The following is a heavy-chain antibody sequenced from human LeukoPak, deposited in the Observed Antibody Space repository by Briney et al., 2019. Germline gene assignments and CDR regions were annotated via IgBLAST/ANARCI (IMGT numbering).Heavy chain of an antibody. CDR3: ARDGGYSYGPPLGYFDY. V-gene: IGHV1-46*01. J-gene: IGHJ4*02. Sequence: ASVKVSCKASGYTFTSYYMHWVRQAPGQGLEWMGIINPSGGSTSYAQKFQGRVTMTRGTSTSTVYMELSSLRSEDTAVYYCARDGGYSYGPPLGYFDYWGQGTLVTVSS. D-gene: IGHD5-18*01. CDR2: INPSGGST. CDR1: GYTFTSYY.